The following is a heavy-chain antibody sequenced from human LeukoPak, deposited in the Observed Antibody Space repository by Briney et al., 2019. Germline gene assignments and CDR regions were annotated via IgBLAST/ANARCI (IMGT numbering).Heavy chain of an antibody. CDR1: GGSISNYY. CDR3: TKLARAPRDFDY. J-gene: IGHJ4*01. D-gene: IGHD2-8*01. Sequence: SETLSLTCTVSGGSISNYYWSWIRQPAGKGLEWIGRIYTSGTTHYNPSLKSRVTMSVDTSKNQFSLNLSSVTAADTAVYYCTKLARAPRDFDYWGQGTLVTVSS. CDR2: IYTSGTT. V-gene: IGHV4-4*07.